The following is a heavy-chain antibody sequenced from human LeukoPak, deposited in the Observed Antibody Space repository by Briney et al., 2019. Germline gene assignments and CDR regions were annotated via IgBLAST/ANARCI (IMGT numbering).Heavy chain of an antibody. CDR1: EFTFTAYC. D-gene: IGHD3-3*01. CDR3: ARFLGRITISGVVPYGMDV. V-gene: IGHV3-7*05. Sequence: GGSLRLSCVASEFTFTAYCMSWVRQAPGKGLEWVANIKQDGSEEYFVDSVKGRFTISRDNAKNSMYLQMSSLRGEDTAVYYCARFLGRITISGVVPYGMDVWGQGTTVTVSS. J-gene: IGHJ6*02. CDR2: IKQDGSEE.